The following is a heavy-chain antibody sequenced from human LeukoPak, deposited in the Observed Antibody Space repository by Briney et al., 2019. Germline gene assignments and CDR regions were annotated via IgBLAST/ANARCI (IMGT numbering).Heavy chain of an antibody. D-gene: IGHD2-21*02. J-gene: IGHJ4*02. V-gene: IGHV1-24*01. CDR3: AKHGTHCGGDCYLGD. CDR1: GYTLTELS. CDR2: FDPEDGET. Sequence: ASVKVSCKVSGYTLTELSMHWVRQAPGKGLEWMGGFDPEDGETIYAQKFQGRVTMTEDTSTDTAYMELSSLRSEDTAVYYCAKHGTHCGGDCYLGDWGQGTLVTVSS.